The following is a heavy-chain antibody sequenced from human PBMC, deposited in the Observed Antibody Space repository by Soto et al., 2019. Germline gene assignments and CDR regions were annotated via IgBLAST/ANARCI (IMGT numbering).Heavy chain of an antibody. CDR3: VRSGHSFGRVS. Sequence: SGTLALTCMVSRGSVINYDGSGVRQTPEKGMEWIGYMYYSGTSNYNSSLKSRVTISVDTSKNQFSLKLRSVTAADTATYYCVRSGHSFGRVSWGRGTLVTVPS. V-gene: IGHV4-59*02. J-gene: IGHJ4*02. CDR1: RGSVINYD. D-gene: IGHD3-16*01. CDR2: MYYSGTS.